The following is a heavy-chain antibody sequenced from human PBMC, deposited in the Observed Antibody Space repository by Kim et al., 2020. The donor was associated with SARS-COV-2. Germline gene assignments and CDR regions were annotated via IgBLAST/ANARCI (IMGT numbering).Heavy chain of an antibody. Sequence: YAAPVKGRFTISRDDSKNTLYLQMNSLKTEDTAVYYCTRERFRGRDAFDIWGQGTMVTVSS. J-gene: IGHJ3*02. CDR3: TRERFRGRDAFDI. V-gene: IGHV3-15*01.